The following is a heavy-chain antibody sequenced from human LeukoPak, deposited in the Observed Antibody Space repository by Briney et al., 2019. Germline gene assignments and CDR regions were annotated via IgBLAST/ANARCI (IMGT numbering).Heavy chain of an antibody. Sequence: GGSLRLSXAVSGFTFRSYWTHWVRQAPGKGLVWVSRISGDGSMTNYADSVKGRFTISRDNAKNTVYLQMNSLRAEDTAVYYCARYSSSSGGASHYLDYWGQGTLVTVSS. CDR2: ISGDGSMT. D-gene: IGHD6-6*01. CDR3: ARYSSSSGGASHYLDY. V-gene: IGHV3-74*01. CDR1: GFTFRSYW. J-gene: IGHJ4*02.